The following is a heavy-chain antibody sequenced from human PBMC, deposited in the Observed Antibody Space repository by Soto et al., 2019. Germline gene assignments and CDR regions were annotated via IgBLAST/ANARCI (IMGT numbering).Heavy chain of an antibody. CDR2: MSYDGSNK. D-gene: IGHD3-22*01. CDR1: GFIFSTYA. CDR3: ARDKYFYESSGRLDH. J-gene: IGHJ4*02. V-gene: IGHV3-30-3*01. Sequence: QVQLVESGGGVVLPGRSLRLSCAASGFIFSTYAVHWVRQAPGKGLEWVAVMSYDGSNKFYADSVKGRLSISRDNSKNTLYLLMDSLRVEDTAVYYCARDKYFYESSGRLDHWGQGTLVTVSS.